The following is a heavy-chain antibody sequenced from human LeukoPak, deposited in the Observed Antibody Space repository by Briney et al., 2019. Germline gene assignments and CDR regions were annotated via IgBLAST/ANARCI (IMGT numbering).Heavy chain of an antibody. D-gene: IGHD6-13*01. J-gene: IGHJ5*02. V-gene: IGHV4-39*01. CDR1: GGSISSSSYY. CDR2: IYYSGST. Sequence: SETLSLACTVSGGSISSSSYYWGWIRQPPGKGLEWIGSIYYSGSTYYNPSLKSRVTISVDTSQNQLSLKLSSVTAADTAVYYCARQSRSWYSLKFNWFDPWGQGTLVTVSS. CDR3: ARQSRSWYSLKFNWFDP.